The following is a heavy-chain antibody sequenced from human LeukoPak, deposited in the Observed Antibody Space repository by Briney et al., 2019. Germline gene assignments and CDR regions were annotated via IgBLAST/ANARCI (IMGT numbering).Heavy chain of an antibody. CDR3: GRLGYYDSSRSPFFDY. CDR1: GGSFSGYY. Sequence: SETLSLTCAVYGGSFSGYYWSWIRQPPGKGLEWIGEINHSGSTNYNPSLTSRVTISVDTSKNQFSLKLSSVTAADTAVYYCGRLGYYDSSRSPFFDYWGQGTLVTVSS. D-gene: IGHD3-22*01. J-gene: IGHJ4*02. V-gene: IGHV4-34*01. CDR2: INHSGST.